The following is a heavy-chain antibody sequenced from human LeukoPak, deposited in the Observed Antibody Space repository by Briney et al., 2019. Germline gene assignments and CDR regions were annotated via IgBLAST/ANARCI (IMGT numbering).Heavy chain of an antibody. CDR2: ISGSGGST. CDR1: GFTFSSYA. Sequence: PGGSQRLSCAASGFTFSSYAMSWVRQAPGKGLEWVSAISGSGGSTYYADSVKGRFTISRDNSKNTLYLQMNSLRAEDTAVYYCAKGKDIVVVPAAYFDYWGQGTLVTVSS. J-gene: IGHJ4*02. V-gene: IGHV3-23*01. D-gene: IGHD2-2*01. CDR3: AKGKDIVVVPAAYFDY.